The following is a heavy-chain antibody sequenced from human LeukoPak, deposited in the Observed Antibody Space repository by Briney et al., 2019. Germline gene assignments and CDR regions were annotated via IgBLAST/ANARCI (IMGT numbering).Heavy chain of an antibody. D-gene: IGHD4-17*01. Sequence: KPSETLSLTCTVSGGSISSYYWSWIRQPPGKGLEWIGYIYYSGSTNYNPSLKSRVTISVDTSKNQFSLKLTSVTAADTAVYYCARAPGTTFDYWGHGNMVTVSS. CDR3: ARAPGTTFDY. V-gene: IGHV4-59*08. CDR2: IYYSGST. CDR1: GGSISSYY. J-gene: IGHJ4*01.